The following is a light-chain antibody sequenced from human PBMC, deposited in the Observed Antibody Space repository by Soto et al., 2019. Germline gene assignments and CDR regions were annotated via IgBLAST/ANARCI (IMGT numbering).Light chain of an antibody. J-gene: IGKJ3*01. CDR2: LGS. CDR1: QSLLHSNGYNY. CDR3: MQALQTCT. Sequence: DIVMTQSPLSLPVTPGEPASISCRSSQSLLHSNGYNYLDWYLQKPGQSPQLLIYLGSNRASGVPDRFSGSGSGTDFTLKISRVEAEDVGVYYCMQALQTCTFGPGT. V-gene: IGKV2-28*01.